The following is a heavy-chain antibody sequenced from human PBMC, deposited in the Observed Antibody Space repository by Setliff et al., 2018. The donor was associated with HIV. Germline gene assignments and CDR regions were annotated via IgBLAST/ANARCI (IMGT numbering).Heavy chain of an antibody. D-gene: IGHD3-22*01. CDR2: IYNDGVNR. J-gene: IGHJ4*02. CDR1: GFIFSDYG. Sequence: GGSLRLSCAAAGFIFSDYGIHWVRQAPGKGLEWVAVIYNDGVNRYFGDFVEGRFTISRDNSKNTLYLQMNSLRAEDTAVYYCARDLSSGPAYWGQGTLVTVSS. CDR3: ARDLSSGPAY. V-gene: IGHV3-30*03.